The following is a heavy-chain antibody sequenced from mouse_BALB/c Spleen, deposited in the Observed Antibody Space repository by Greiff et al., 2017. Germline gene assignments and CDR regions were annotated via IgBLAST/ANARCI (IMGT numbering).Heavy chain of an antibody. CDR2: ISNLAYSI. V-gene: IGHV5-15*02. D-gene: IGHD2-3*01. CDR1: GFTFSDYG. Sequence: EVMLVESGGGLVQPGGSRKLSCAASGFTFSDYGMAWVRQAPGKGPEWVAFISNLAYSIYYADTVTGRFTISRENAKNTLYLEMSSLRSEDTAMYYCARAGDGYYPFAYWGQGTLVTVSA. CDR3: ARAGDGYYPFAY. J-gene: IGHJ3*01.